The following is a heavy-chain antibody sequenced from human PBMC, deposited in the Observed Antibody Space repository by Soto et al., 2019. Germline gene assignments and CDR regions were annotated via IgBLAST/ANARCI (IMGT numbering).Heavy chain of an antibody. V-gene: IGHV4-39*01. J-gene: IGHJ1*01. CDR3: ARHQRGYSSGWYLMGGSFQH. D-gene: IGHD6-19*01. Sequence: QLQLQESGPGLVKPSETLSLTCTVSGGSISSSSYYWGWIRQPPGKGLEWIGSIYYSGSTDYNPSLKSRFTLSLDTSKNQFPLQLSSVPAAATAVYYCARHQRGYSSGWYLMGGSFQHWGQGTLVTVSS. CDR2: IYYSGST. CDR1: GGSISSSSYY.